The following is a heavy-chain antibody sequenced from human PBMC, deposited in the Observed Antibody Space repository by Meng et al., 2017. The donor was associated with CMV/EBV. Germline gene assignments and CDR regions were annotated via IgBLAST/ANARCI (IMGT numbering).Heavy chain of an antibody. V-gene: IGHV1-2*02. Sequence: QVQLVQSGAEVKKPGASVKASCKASGYTFTGYYMHWVRQAPGQGLEWMGWINPNSGGTNYAQKFQGRATMTRDTSISTAYMELSRLRSDDTAVYYCARVARYYDFWSGYYKPWFDPWGQGTLVTVSS. CDR3: ARVARYYDFWSGYYKPWFDP. CDR1: GYTFTGYY. J-gene: IGHJ5*02. D-gene: IGHD3-3*01. CDR2: INPNSGGT.